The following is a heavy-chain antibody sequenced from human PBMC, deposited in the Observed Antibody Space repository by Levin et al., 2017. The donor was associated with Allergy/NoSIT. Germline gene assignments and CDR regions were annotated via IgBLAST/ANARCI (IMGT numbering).Heavy chain of an antibody. V-gene: IGHV3-21*01. D-gene: IGHD4-11*01. CDR1: GFTFRSYS. CDR3: ARGTTTRQREDLFDY. J-gene: IGHJ4*02. CDR2: ISTGSHHI. Sequence: PGGSLRLSCAASGFTFRSYSMNWVRQAPGKGLEWVSSISTGSHHIYYADSVKGRFTISRDNAKNSLYLEMNSLRADDTAVYYCARGTTTRQREDLFDYWGQGTLVTVSS.